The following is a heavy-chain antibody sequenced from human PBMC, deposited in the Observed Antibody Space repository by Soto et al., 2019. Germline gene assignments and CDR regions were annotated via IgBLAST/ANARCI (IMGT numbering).Heavy chain of an antibody. D-gene: IGHD2-2*01. V-gene: IGHV3-30-3*01. J-gene: IGHJ4*02. CDR3: ARDQGRSITCQLDY. CDR1: GFTFSTYA. CDR2: ISYDGSNT. Sequence: QVQLVESGGGVVQPGRSLRLSCAVSGFTFSTYAMHWVRQAPGKGLEWVAVISYDGSNTYYADSVKGRFTISGDNMLYMQMNSLRDEDTAVYYCARDQGRSITCQLDYWGQGTLVTVST.